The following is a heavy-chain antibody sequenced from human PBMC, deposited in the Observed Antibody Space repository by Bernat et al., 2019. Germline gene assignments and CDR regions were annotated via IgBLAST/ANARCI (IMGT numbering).Heavy chain of an antibody. CDR1: GFTFSSYG. CDR3: AKDRVTMVRGVTLSDY. D-gene: IGHD3-10*01. CDR2: ISYDGSNK. Sequence: QLVESGGGVVQPGRSLRLSCAASGFTFSSYGMHWVRQAPGKGLEWVAVISYDGSNKYYADSVKGRFTISRDNSKNTLYLQMNSLRAEDTAVYYCAKDRVTMVRGVTLSDYWGQGTLVTVSS. J-gene: IGHJ4*02. V-gene: IGHV3-30*18.